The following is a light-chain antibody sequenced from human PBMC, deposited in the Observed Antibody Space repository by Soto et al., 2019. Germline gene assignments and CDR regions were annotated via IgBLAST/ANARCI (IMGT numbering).Light chain of an antibody. CDR2: DTS. CDR1: TGTVTSGHY. J-gene: IGLJ2*01. Sequence: QAVVTQEPSLTVSPGGTVTLTCGSSTGTVTSGHYPYWFQQKPGQAPRTLIYDTSIKHSWTPARFSGSLLGGKAALTLSGAQPEDEADYYCLLSYTGVVVFGAGTKLTVL. CDR3: LLSYTGVVV. V-gene: IGLV7-46*01.